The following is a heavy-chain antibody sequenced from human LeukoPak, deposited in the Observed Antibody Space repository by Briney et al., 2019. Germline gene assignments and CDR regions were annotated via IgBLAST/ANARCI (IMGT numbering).Heavy chain of an antibody. Sequence: PGGSLRLSCAASGFTFSSYGMSWVRQAPGKGLEWVSGISDSGGSIYYAQSVKGRFTISRDNSKNTLYLQMNSLRAEDTAVYYCARVVGSDGYYYYYGMDVWGQGTTVTVSS. CDR2: ISDSGGSI. V-gene: IGHV3-23*01. CDR1: GFTFSSYG. J-gene: IGHJ6*02. CDR3: ARVVGSDGYYYYYGMDV. D-gene: IGHD2-21*01.